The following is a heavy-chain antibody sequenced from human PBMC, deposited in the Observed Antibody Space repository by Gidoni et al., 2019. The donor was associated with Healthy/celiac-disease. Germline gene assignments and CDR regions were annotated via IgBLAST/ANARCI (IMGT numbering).Heavy chain of an antibody. J-gene: IGHJ3*02. CDR2: IIPILGIA. Sequence: QVQLVQSGAEVKKPGSSVKVSCKASGGTFSSYTISWVRQAPGQGLEWMGRIIPILGIANYAQKFQGRVTITADKSTSTAYMELSSLRSEDTAVYYCARQLRADDAFDIWGQGTMVTVSS. CDR1: GGTFSSYT. V-gene: IGHV1-69*02. D-gene: IGHD6-6*01. CDR3: ARQLRADDAFDI.